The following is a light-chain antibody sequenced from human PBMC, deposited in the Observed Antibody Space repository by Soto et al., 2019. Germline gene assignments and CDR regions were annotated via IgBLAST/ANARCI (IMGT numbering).Light chain of an antibody. V-gene: IGKV1-39*02. CDR1: QSISSY. CDR3: QKYGSSPRK. CDR2: AAS. Sequence: DIQMTHSPSARSASVVERVTITFLASQSISSYLNWYQHKPGKAPKLLIYAASSLQSGVPSRFSGSGSGTAFTLTISRLEPEDFAVYYCQKYGSSPRKFGQGTKVDIK. J-gene: IGKJ1*01.